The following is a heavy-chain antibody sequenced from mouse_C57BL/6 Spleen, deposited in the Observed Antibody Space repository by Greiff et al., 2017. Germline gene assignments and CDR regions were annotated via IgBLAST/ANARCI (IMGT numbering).Heavy chain of an antibody. CDR1: GYTFTSYD. J-gene: IGHJ2*01. V-gene: IGHV1-85*01. CDR2: IYPGDGST. CDR3: ASNWAYYVDY. D-gene: IGHD4-1*01. Sequence: VQRVESGPELVKPGASVKLSCKASGYTFTSYDINWVKQRPGQGLEWIGWIYPGDGSTKYNEKFKGKATLTVDTSSSTAYMELHSLTSEDSAVYFCASNWAYYVDYWGQGTTLTVSS.